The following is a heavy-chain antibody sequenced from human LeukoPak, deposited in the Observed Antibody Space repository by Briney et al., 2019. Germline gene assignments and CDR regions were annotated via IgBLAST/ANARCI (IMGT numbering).Heavy chain of an antibody. J-gene: IGHJ4*02. V-gene: IGHV1-46*01. CDR2: INPSGGST. CDR1: GHTLTELS. D-gene: IGHD3-22*01. Sequence: ASVKVSCKISGHTLTELSIHWVRQAPGQGLEWMGIINPSGGSTSYAQKSQGRVTMTRDTSTSTVYMELSSLRSEDTAVYYCASSLYDSSGYYYFDYWGQGTLVTVSS. CDR3: ASSLYDSSGYYYFDY.